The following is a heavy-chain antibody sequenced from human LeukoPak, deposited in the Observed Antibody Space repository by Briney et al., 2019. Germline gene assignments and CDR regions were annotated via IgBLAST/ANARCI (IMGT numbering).Heavy chain of an antibody. CDR1: GYSISSGYY. V-gene: IGHV4-38-2*01. CDR2: IFHSGST. Sequence: SETLSLTCAVSGYSISSGYYWGWIRQPPGKGLEWIGSIFHSGSTYYNPSLKSRVDMSVDTSKNQISLKLSSVTAADTAVYYCARASGSYGSGSYYYYGMDVWGKGTTVTVSS. D-gene: IGHD3-10*01. J-gene: IGHJ6*04. CDR3: ARASGSYGSGSYYYYGMDV.